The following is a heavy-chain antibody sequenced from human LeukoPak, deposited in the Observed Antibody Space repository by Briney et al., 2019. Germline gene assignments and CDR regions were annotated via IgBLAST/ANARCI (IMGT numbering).Heavy chain of an antibody. CDR3: ARDRLHQNY. CDR1: GGSISSYY. V-gene: IGHV4-59*01. Sequence: SETLSLACTVSGGSISSYYWSWIRQPPGKGLEWIGYIYYSGSTNYNPSLKSRVTISVDTSKNQFSLKLSSVTTADTAVYYCARDRLHQNYWGQGTLVTVSS. J-gene: IGHJ4*02. CDR2: IYYSGST. D-gene: IGHD4-11*01.